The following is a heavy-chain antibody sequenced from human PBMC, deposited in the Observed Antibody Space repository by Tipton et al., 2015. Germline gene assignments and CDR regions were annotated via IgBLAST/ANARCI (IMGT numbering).Heavy chain of an antibody. CDR3: ARARGRHGGLFDS. J-gene: IGHJ4*02. CDR2: IFYDGST. D-gene: IGHD4-23*01. CDR1: SGSISRSY. V-gene: IGHV4-59*01. Sequence: LRLSCTVSSGSISRSYWSWIRQPPGKGLEWIGYIFYDGSTNYNPSLKSRLTISVDTSKNQFSLRLSSVTAADTAVYYCARARGRHGGLFDSWGQGILVTVSS.